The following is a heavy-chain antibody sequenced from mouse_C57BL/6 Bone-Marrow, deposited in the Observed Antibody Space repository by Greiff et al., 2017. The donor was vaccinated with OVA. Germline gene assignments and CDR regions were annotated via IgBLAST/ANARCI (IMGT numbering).Heavy chain of an antibody. CDR1: GYTFTSYW. CDR3: ARVRGDEPYAMDY. D-gene: IGHD2-13*01. Sequence: VQLQQPGTELVKPGASVKLSCKASGYTFTSYWMHWVKQRPGQGLEWIGNSNPSNGGTNYNEKFKSKATLTVDKSSSTDYMQLRSLTSEDSAVYYCARVRGDEPYAMDYWGQGTSVTVSS. J-gene: IGHJ4*01. CDR2: SNPSNGGT. V-gene: IGHV1-53*01.